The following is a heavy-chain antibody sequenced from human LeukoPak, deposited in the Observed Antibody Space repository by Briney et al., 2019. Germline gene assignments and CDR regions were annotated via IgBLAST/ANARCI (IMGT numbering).Heavy chain of an antibody. D-gene: IGHD6-13*01. J-gene: IGHJ3*02. V-gene: IGHV4-59*01. CDR1: GGSISSYY. CDR2: IYYSGST. CDR3: ARITPAAGAFDI. Sequence: SETLSLTCTVSGGSISSYYWSRIRQPPGKGLEWIGYIYYSGSTNYNPSLKSRVTISVDTSKNQFSLKLSSVTAADTAVYYCARITPAAGAFDIWGQGTMVTVSS.